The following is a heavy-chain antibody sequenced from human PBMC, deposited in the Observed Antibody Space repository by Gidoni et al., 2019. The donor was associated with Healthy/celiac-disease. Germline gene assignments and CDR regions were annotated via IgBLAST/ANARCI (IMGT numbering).Heavy chain of an antibody. CDR1: GGSFSGYY. Sequence: QVQLQQWGAGLLKPSETLSLTCAVYGGSFSGYYWSWIRQPPGRGLEWIGEINHRGITNYNPSLKSRVTISVDTSKNQFSLKLSSVTAADTAVYYCARGWGIAVAGDYYYYGMDVWGQGTTVTVSS. D-gene: IGHD6-19*01. CDR3: ARGWGIAVAGDYYYYGMDV. J-gene: IGHJ6*02. CDR2: INHRGIT. V-gene: IGHV4-34*01.